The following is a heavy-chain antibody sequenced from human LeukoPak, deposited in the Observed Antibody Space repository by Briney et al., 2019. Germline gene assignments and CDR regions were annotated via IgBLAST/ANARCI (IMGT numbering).Heavy chain of an antibody. D-gene: IGHD6-19*01. CDR2: ISAYNDNT. V-gene: IGHV1-18*01. J-gene: IGHJ4*02. CDR1: GYTLTTYS. Sequence: ASVKVSCKASGYTLTTYSISWVRQAPGQGLEWMGWISAYNDNTNYAQKVQGRVTMTTDTSTSTAYMELRSLRSDDTAVYYCARGRVAGTLDSWGQGTLVTVSS. CDR3: ARGRVAGTLDS.